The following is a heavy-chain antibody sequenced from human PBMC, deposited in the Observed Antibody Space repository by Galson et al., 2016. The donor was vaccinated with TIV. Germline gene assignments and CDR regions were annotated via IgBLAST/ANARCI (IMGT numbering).Heavy chain of an antibody. CDR1: GYTFTNYA. CDR3: ARHLNFFDNTVYSDAFDV. D-gene: IGHD5/OR15-5a*01. J-gene: IGHJ3*01. Sequence: SVRVSCKASGYTFTNYAISWLRQAPGQGPEWMGWVSAYNKKTHYAQKFQDRVTMTTDNATNTLFMDLRSLRSDDTAIYFCARHLNFFDNTVYSDAFDVWGQGTMVAVSS. V-gene: IGHV1-18*04. CDR2: VSAYNKKT.